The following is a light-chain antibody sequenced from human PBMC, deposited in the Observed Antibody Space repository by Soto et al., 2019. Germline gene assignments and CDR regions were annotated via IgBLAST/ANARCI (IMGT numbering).Light chain of an antibody. CDR2: GAS. J-gene: IGKJ1*01. CDR3: QQYNNWPQT. Sequence: ELVMTQSPATLSVSPGERATLSCRASQSVSTNLAWYQQKPGQAPRLLIFGASTRATGIPARFSGSGSGTDFTLTISSLQSEEFAVYYCQQYNNWPQTVGQGTKVDIK. V-gene: IGKV3-15*01. CDR1: QSVSTN.